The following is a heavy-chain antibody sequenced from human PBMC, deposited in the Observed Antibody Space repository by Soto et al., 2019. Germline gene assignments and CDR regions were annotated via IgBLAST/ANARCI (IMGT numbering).Heavy chain of an antibody. CDR1: GGSFSGYY. V-gene: IGHV4-34*01. D-gene: IGHD1-20*01. CDR3: ARLRGNWKPFDY. J-gene: IGHJ4*02. CDR2: INHGGST. Sequence: AVYGGSFSGYYWSWIRQPPGKGLEWIGEINHGGSTNYNPSLKSRVTISVDTSKNQFSLKLSSVAAADTAVYYCARLRGNWKPFDYWGQGTLVTVSS.